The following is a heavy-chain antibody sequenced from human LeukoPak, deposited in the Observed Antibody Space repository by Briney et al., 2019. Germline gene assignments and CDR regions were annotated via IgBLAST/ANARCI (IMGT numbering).Heavy chain of an antibody. V-gene: IGHV4-59*08. CDR3: ARQFLVGSTFHAFDL. D-gene: IGHD1-26*01. J-gene: IGHJ3*01. CDR2: IYYSGST. Sequence: SETLSLTCIVSGGSISSYYWSWIRQPPGKGLEWIGYIYYSGSTNYNPSLKSRVTISVDTSKKQFSLKLTSVTAADMAVYFCARQFLVGSTFHAFDLWGQGTRVTVSS. CDR1: GGSISSYY.